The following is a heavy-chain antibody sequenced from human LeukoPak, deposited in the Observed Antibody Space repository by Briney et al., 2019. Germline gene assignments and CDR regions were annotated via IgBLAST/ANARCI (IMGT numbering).Heavy chain of an antibody. Sequence: ASVKVSCKASGYTFTSYGISWVRQAPGQGLEWMGWISAYNGNTNYAQKLQGRVTMTTDTSTSTAYMELRSLRSDATAVYYCARDDSDLGYCSGGSCSFDYWGQGTLVTVSS. CDR1: GYTFTSYG. CDR2: ISAYNGNT. CDR3: ARDDSDLGYCSGGSCSFDY. V-gene: IGHV1-18*01. J-gene: IGHJ4*02. D-gene: IGHD2-15*01.